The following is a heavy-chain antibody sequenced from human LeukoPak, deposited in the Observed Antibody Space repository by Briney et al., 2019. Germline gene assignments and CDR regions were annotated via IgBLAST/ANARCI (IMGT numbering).Heavy chain of an antibody. CDR3: AREGYSSNWYGAPWFDP. CDR2: IYYSGST. V-gene: IGHV4-39*02. J-gene: IGHJ5*02. CDR1: GRSISSSSYY. Sequence: SETLSLTCTVSGRSISSSSYYWGWIRQPPGKGLEWIGSIYYSGSTYYNPSLKSRVTISVDTSKNQFSLKLSSVTAADTAVYFCAREGYSSNWYGAPWFDPWGQGTLVTVSS. D-gene: IGHD6-13*01.